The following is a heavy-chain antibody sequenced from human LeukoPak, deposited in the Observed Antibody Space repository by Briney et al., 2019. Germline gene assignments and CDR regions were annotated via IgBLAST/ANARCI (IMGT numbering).Heavy chain of an antibody. D-gene: IGHD2-15*01. J-gene: IGHJ3*02. CDR3: ARDRVAATDAFDI. CDR2: IIPIFGTA. CDR1: GGTFISYA. V-gene: IGHV1-69*05. Sequence: SVKVSCKASGGTFISYAISWVRQAPGQGREWMGRIIPIFGTANYAHKFQGRVTITTDESTSTAYMELSSLRSEDTAVYYCARDRVAATDAFDIWGQGTMVTVSS.